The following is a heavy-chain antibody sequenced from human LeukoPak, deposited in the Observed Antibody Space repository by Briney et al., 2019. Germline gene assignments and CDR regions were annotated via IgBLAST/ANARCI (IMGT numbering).Heavy chain of an antibody. CDR1: GGSISSSSYY. CDR3: ASQDYGPVDY. D-gene: IGHD4-17*01. J-gene: IGHJ4*02. CDR2: IYYSGST. Sequence: PSETLSLTCTVSGGSISSSSYYWGWIRQPPGKGLEGIGSIYYSGSTYYNPSLKSRVTISVGTSKNQFSLKLSSVTAADTAVYYCASQDYGPVDYWGQGTLVTVSS. V-gene: IGHV4-39*01.